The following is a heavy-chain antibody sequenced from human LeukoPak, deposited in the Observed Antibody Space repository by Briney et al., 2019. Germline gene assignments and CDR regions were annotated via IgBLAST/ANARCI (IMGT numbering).Heavy chain of an antibody. CDR3: TRSSLGTITAGPFDY. J-gene: IGHJ4*02. V-gene: IGHV1-18*01. CDR1: GYTFTSYG. Sequence: ASVKVSCKASGYTFTSYGISWVRQAPGQGLEWMGWISAYNGNTNYAQKLQGRVTMTTDTSTTTAYMELRSLTSDDTALYYCTRSSLGTITAGPFDYWGQGTLVTVSS. CDR2: ISAYNGNT. D-gene: IGHD5-12*01.